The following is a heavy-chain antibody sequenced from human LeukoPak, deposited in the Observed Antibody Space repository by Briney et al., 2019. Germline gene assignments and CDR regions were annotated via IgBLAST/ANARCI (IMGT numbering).Heavy chain of an antibody. V-gene: IGHV3-43*02. CDR2: ISGDGGST. CDR3: AKVLEPYYYYYYMDV. J-gene: IGHJ6*03. Sequence: GGSLRLSCAASGFTFDDYAMHWVRQAPGKGLEWVSLISGDGGSTYYADSVKGRFTISRDNSKNSLYLQMNSLRTEDTALYYCAKVLEPYYYYYYMDVWGKGTTVTVSS. CDR1: GFTFDDYA. D-gene: IGHD1-1*01.